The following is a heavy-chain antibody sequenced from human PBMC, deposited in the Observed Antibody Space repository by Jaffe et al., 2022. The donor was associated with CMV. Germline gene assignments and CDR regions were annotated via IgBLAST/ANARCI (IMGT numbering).Heavy chain of an antibody. V-gene: IGHV3-23*04. CDR3: AADRIGSYGRYSFEF. CDR2: IISSGAGT. CDR1: GLTFDIYA. Sequence: EVQLVESGGGLVQPGGSLRLSCAASGLTFDIYALSWVRQAPGRGLEWVSSIISSGAGTYYTDSVKGRFTISRDNSKNTLYLLMNSLKADDTAVYYCAADRIGSYGRYSFEFWGQGTLVTVSS. D-gene: IGHD1-26*01. J-gene: IGHJ4*02.